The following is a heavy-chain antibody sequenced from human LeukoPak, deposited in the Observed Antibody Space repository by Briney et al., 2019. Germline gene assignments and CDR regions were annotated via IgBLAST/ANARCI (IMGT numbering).Heavy chain of an antibody. V-gene: IGHV3-23*01. D-gene: IGHD2-15*01. CDR1: GFSFTSYA. CDR2: ISGSGGST. Sequence: GGSLRLSCAASGFSFTSYAMSWVRRAPGKGLEWVSAISGSGGSTYYADSVKGRFTISRDNSKNTLHLQMNSLRAEDTAVYYCAKRYCSGGSCYPLDYWGQGTLVTVSS. CDR3: AKRYCSGGSCYPLDY. J-gene: IGHJ4*02.